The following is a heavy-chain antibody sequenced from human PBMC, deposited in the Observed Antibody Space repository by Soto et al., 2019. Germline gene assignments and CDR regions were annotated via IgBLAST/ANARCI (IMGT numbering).Heavy chain of an antibody. Sequence: SETLSLTCAVYGGSFSGYYWSWIRQPPGKGLEWIGEINHSGSTNYNPSLKSRVTISVDTSKNQFSLKLSSVTAADTAVYYCARVKPVVVVPAARHYYYYMDVWGKGTTVTVSS. CDR2: INHSGST. CDR1: GGSFSGYY. D-gene: IGHD2-2*01. V-gene: IGHV4-34*01. CDR3: ARVKPVVVVPAARHYYYYMDV. J-gene: IGHJ6*03.